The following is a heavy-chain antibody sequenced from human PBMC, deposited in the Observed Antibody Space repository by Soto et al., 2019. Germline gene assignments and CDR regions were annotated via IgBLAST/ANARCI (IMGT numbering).Heavy chain of an antibody. CDR2: TIPVFDTA. V-gene: IGHV1-69*06. CDR1: GGTLSDHG. Sequence: QVQLEQSGAEVQKPGSSVKVSCKASGGTLSDHGVSWLRQAPGQGLEWVGGTIPVFDTAKYAQKFQGRVTIAADKPTNIAYMELSSLRSEDTAFYSCARGVYGSGNYYTGPSAFDIWGQGTMVIVSS. J-gene: IGHJ3*02. CDR3: ARGVYGSGNYYTGPSAFDI. D-gene: IGHD3-10*01.